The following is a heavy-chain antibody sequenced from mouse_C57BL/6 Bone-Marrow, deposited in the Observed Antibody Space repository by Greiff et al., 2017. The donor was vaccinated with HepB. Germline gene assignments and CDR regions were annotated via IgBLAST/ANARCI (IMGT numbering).Heavy chain of an antibody. CDR1: GFTFSDYY. D-gene: IGHD1-1*01. V-gene: IGHV5-16*01. J-gene: IGHJ3*01. CDR2: INYDGSST. CDR3: ARGDYGSSPWFAY. Sequence: EVHLVESEGGLVQPGSSMKLSCTASGFTFSDYYMAWVRQVPEKGLEWVANINYDGSSTYYLDSLKSRFIISRDNAKNILYLQMSSLKSEDTATYYCARGDYGSSPWFAYWGQGTLVTVSS.